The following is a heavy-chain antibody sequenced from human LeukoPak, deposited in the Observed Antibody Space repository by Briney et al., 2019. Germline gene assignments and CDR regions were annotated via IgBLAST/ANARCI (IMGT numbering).Heavy chain of an antibody. J-gene: IGHJ3*01. CDR3: ARVASTDSPHAFDV. CDR2: INSDGRMT. V-gene: IGHV3-74*01. CDR1: GFSFSSYW. Sequence: SGGSLRVSCAASGFSFSSYWMDWVRQAPGKGLVWVSGINSDGRMTRYAESVKGRFTISRDNAKNTLYLQMNTLRAEDTAVYYCARVASTDSPHAFDVWGQGTTVTVSS. D-gene: IGHD3-22*01.